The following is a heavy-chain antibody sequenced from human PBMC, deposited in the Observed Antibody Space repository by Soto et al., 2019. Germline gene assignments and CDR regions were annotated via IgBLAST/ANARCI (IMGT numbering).Heavy chain of an antibody. J-gene: IGHJ6*02. D-gene: IGHD2-15*01. V-gene: IGHV4-34*01. CDR2: INHSGST. Sequence: GTLELSSAVYGECFSGDSWWWARQPPGKGLEWIGEINHSGSTNYNPSLKSRVTISVDTSKNQFSLKLSSVTAADTAVYYCASEKGGSLRPIYGMEVWVQGTTVT. CDR1: GECFSGDS. CDR3: ASEKGGSLRPIYGMEV.